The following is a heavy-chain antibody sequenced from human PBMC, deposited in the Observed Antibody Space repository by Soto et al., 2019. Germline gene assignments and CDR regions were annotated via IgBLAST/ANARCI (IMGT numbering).Heavy chain of an antibody. CDR1: GHTFTSYG. D-gene: IGHD2-15*01. J-gene: IGHJ4*02. V-gene: IGHV1-18*01. CDR3: ARDGWQYCSGGSCYRQVDY. Sequence: ASVKVSCKASGHTFTSYGISWVRQAPGQGLEWMGWISAYNGNTNYAQKLQGRVTMTTDTSTSTAYMELRSLRSDDTAVYYCARDGWQYCSGGSCYRQVDYWGQGTLVTVSS. CDR2: ISAYNGNT.